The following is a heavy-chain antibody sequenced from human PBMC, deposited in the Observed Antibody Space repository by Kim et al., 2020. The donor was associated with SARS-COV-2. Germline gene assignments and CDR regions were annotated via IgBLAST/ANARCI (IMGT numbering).Heavy chain of an antibody. J-gene: IGHJ4*02. CDR3: ARDQIIVSTYGDDFDF. Sequence: ESVKGRFSIPRDNTRNTLYLQMNSLTAEDTAVYYCARDQIIVSTYGDDFDFWGQGTLVTVS. V-gene: IGHV3-74*01. D-gene: IGHD3-16*01.